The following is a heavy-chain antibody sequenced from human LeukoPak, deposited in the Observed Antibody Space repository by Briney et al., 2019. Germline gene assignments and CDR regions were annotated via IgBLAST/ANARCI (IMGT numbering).Heavy chain of an antibody. CDR3: ARDDSSGYYTPDY. D-gene: IGHD3-22*01. Sequence: AAVKDSCMASGYTFTGYYMHWVRQAPGQGVEWVGWINPNSGGTNYAQKFQGRVNLTRGTSISTAYMEVSRLSSDEPGVVFCARDDSSGYYTPDYWGQGTLVTVSS. CDR2: INPNSGGT. V-gene: IGHV1-2*02. CDR1: GYTFTGYY. J-gene: IGHJ4*02.